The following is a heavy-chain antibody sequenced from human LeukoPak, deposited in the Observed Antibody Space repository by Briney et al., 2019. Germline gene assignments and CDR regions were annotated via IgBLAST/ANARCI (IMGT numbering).Heavy chain of an antibody. CDR1: GGSISSGNYY. CDR2: IYYSGST. J-gene: IGHJ4*02. Sequence: SQTPSLTCTVSGGSISSGNYYWSWIRQPPGKGLEWIGYIYYSGSTYYNPSLKSRVTISVDTSKNQFSLKLSSVTAADTAVYYCAGRASVSGEFDYWGQGTLVTVSS. V-gene: IGHV4-30-4*08. CDR3: AGRASVSGEFDY. D-gene: IGHD3-16*01.